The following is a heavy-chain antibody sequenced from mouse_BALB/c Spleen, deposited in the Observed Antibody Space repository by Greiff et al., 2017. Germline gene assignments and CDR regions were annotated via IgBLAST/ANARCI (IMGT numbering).Heavy chain of an antibody. CDR1: GYSITSDYA. V-gene: IGHV3-2*02. Sequence: EVKLQESGPGLVKPSQSLSLTCTVTGYSITSDYAWNWIRQFPGNKLEWMGYISYSGSTSYNPSLKSRISITRDTSKNQFFLQLNSVTTEDTATYYCAKLLRDYFDYWGQGTTLTVSS. CDR3: AKLLRDYFDY. J-gene: IGHJ2*01. CDR2: ISYSGST. D-gene: IGHD1-1*01.